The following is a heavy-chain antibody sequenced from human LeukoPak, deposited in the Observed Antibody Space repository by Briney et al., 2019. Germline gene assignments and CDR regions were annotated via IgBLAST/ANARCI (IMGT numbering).Heavy chain of an antibody. J-gene: IGHJ3*01. CDR2: ISSSSSTI. V-gene: IGHV3-48*04. CDR3: ARAKFSSSWYEGDDAFDV. CDR1: GFTFSSYS. D-gene: IGHD6-13*01. Sequence: TGGSLRLSCAASGFTFSSYSMNWVRQAPGKGLEWVSYISSSSSTIYYADSVKGRFTISRDNAKSSLYLQMNSLRAEDTAIYSCARAKFSSSWYEGDDAFDVWGLGTMVTVSS.